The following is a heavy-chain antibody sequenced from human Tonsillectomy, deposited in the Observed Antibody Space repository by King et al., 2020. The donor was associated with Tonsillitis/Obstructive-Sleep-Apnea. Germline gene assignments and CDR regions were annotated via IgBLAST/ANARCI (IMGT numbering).Heavy chain of an antibody. CDR2: INPNSGDT. CDR3: ARTLPLMMFGVIIGGGFDP. Sequence: VQLVESGAEVKKPGASVKVSCKATGYTFSENHINWVRQAPGQGLEWMGWINPNSGDTNYAQKFNGRVTMTSDTSVSTAYMELRRLRPDDTAVYYCARTLPLMMFGVIIGGGFDPWGQGTLVTVSS. CDR1: GYTFSENH. V-gene: IGHV1-2*02. J-gene: IGHJ5*02. D-gene: IGHD3-3*01.